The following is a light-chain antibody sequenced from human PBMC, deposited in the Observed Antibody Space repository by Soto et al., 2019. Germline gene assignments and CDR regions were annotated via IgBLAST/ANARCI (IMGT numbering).Light chain of an antibody. V-gene: IGLV2-8*01. Sequence: QSALTQPPSASGSPGQSVTISCTGTSSDVGGYNYVSWYQQYPGKAPKLMIYEVSKRPSGVSDRFSGSKSDNTASLTVSGLQADDEADYYCSSYAGSNNVLFGGGTQLTVL. CDR1: SSDVGGYNY. CDR2: EVS. J-gene: IGLJ2*01. CDR3: SSYAGSNNVL.